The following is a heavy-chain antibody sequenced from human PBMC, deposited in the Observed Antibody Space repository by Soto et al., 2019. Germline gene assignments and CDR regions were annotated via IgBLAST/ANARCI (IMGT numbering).Heavy chain of an antibody. CDR1: GGSFSGYY. J-gene: IGHJ5*02. V-gene: IGHV4-34*01. CDR3: ARESGAGYNWFDP. Sequence: SETLSLTCAVYGGSFSGYYWSWIRQPPGKGLEWIGEINHSGSTNYNPSLKSRVTISVDTSKNQFSLKLSSVTAADTAVYYCARESGAGYNWFDPCGQGTLVTVSS. D-gene: IGHD1-26*01. CDR2: INHSGST.